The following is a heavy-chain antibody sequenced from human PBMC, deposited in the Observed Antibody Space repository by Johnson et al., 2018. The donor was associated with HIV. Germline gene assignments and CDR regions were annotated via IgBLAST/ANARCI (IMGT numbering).Heavy chain of an antibody. CDR2: ISWNSGSI. V-gene: IGHV3-9*01. CDR1: GFTFNDYA. D-gene: IGHD3-16*01. CDR3: GREGGGFGGVGDAFDI. Sequence: VESGGGLVQPGRSLILSCAASGFTFNDYAMHWVRQAPGKGLEWVSTISWNSGSIGYADSVKGRFTISRDNSKNTLYFQMNSLRAEDRAVYYCGREGGGFGGVGDAFDIWGQGTMVTV. J-gene: IGHJ3*02.